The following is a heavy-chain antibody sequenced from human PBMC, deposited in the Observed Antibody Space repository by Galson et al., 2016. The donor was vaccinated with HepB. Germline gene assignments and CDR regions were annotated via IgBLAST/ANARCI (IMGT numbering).Heavy chain of an antibody. CDR2: IKSKTVGGTP. V-gene: IGHV3-15*01. J-gene: IGHJ5*02. CDR1: GFTFNNAW. CDR3: TTDSPDYGDSDT. Sequence: SLRLSCAASGFTFNNAWMSWVRQAPGKGLEWVGRIKSKTVGGTPDYAAPVKGRFTISRDDSKNTLYLQMNSLKTEDTAVYYCTTDSPDYGDSDTWGQGTLVTVSS. D-gene: IGHD4-17*01.